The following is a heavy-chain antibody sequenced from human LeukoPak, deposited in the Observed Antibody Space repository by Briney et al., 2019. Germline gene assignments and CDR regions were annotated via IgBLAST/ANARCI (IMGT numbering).Heavy chain of an antibody. J-gene: IGHJ6*03. V-gene: IGHV1-69*13. CDR2: IIPIFGTA. CDR1: GGTFSSYA. Sequence: GASVKVSCKASGGTFSSYAISWVRQAPGQGLECMGGIIPIFGTANYAQKFQGRVTITADESTSTAYMELSSLRSEDTAVYYCARVIFYGSYYYYMDVWGKGTTVTISS. CDR3: ARVIFYGSYYYYMDV. D-gene: IGHD2/OR15-2a*01.